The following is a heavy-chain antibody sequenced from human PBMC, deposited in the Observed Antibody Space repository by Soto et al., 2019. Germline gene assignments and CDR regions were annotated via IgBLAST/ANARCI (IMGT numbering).Heavy chain of an antibody. J-gene: IGHJ4*02. Sequence: ASVKVSCKVSGYTLTELSIHWGRQAPGKGLEWMGGFDPEDGETIYAQKFQGRVTMTEDTSASTAYMELSSLRSEDTAVYYCAKPMGARSSSSAVDYWGQGTLVSVSS. CDR2: FDPEDGET. D-gene: IGHD6-6*01. CDR3: AKPMGARSSSSAVDY. CDR1: GYTLTELS. V-gene: IGHV1-24*01.